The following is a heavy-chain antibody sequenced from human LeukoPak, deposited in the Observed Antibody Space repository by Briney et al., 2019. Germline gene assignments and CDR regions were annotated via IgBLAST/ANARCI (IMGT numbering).Heavy chain of an antibody. CDR2: INPNSGGT. J-gene: IGHJ4*02. CDR3: ARENVDTAMATDY. V-gene: IGHV1-2*02. D-gene: IGHD5-18*01. Sequence: ASVKVSCKASGYTFTGYYMHWVRQAPGQGLERMGWINPNSGGTNYAQKFQGRVTMTRDTSISTAYMELSRLRSDDTAVYYCARENVDTAMATDYWGQGTLVTVSS. CDR1: GYTFTGYY.